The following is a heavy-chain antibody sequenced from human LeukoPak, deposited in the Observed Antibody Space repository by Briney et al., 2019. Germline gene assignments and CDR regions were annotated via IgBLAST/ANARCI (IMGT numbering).Heavy chain of an antibody. CDR3: ARVPHGETIFGVVLYWFDP. CDR1: SYSISSGYY. CDR2: IYHSGSA. D-gene: IGHD3-3*01. V-gene: IGHV4-38-2*02. J-gene: IGHJ5*02. Sequence: SETLPLTCTVSSYSISSGYYWGWIRQPPGKGLEWIGSIYHSGSAYYNPSLKGRVTISVDTSKNQFSLKVNSVTTADTAVYYCARVPHGETIFGVVLYWFDPWGQGTLVTVSS.